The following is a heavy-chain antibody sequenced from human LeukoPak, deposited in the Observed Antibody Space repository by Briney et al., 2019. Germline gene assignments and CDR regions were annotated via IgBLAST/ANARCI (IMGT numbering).Heavy chain of an antibody. Sequence: SQTLSLTCTVSGGSISSGGYYWSWIRQPAGKGLEWIGRIYSSGSTNYSPSLNSRVTMSVDTSKNQFSLKLSSVTAADTAVYYCARDIDLGSVAGASDAFDIWGQGTMVTVSS. CDR1: GGSISSGGYY. V-gene: IGHV4-61*02. CDR3: ARDIDLGSVAGASDAFDI. D-gene: IGHD6-19*01. J-gene: IGHJ3*02. CDR2: IYSSGST.